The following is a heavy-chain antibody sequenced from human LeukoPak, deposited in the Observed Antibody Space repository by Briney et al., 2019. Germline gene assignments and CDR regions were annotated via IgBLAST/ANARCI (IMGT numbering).Heavy chain of an antibody. V-gene: IGHV3-21*01. CDR2: ISTSSTYI. CDR3: AASAPRDS. CDR1: GFTFSTYS. J-gene: IGHJ4*02. Sequence: PGGSLRLSCAASGFTFSTYSMNWVRQAPGKGLEWVSSISTSSTYIYYADSVKGRFTISRDNAKNSLYLQMNSLRAEDTAVYYCAASAPRDSWGQGTLVTGSS.